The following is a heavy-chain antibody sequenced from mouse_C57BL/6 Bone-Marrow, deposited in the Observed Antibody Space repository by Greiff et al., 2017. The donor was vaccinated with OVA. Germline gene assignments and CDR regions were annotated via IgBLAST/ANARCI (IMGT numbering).Heavy chain of an antibody. D-gene: IGHD1-1*01. V-gene: IGHV1-81*01. Sequence: VQLVESGAELARPGASVKLSCKASGYTFTSYGISWVKQRTGQGLEWIGEIYPRSGNTYYNEKFKGKATLTADKSSSTAYMELRSLTSEDSAVYFCARGILLRFFDYWGQGTTLTVSS. CDR1: GYTFTSYG. CDR3: ARGILLRFFDY. CDR2: IYPRSGNT. J-gene: IGHJ2*01.